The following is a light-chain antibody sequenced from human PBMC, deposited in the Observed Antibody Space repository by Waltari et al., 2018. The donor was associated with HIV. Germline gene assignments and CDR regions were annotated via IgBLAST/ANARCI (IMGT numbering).Light chain of an antibody. CDR3: QQYNNWPPLNGRLAWT. CDR2: GAS. CDR1: QSVSSN. J-gene: IGKJ1*01. V-gene: IGKV3-15*01. Sequence: EIVMTQSPATLSVSPGERATLSCRASQSVSSNLAWYQQKPGQAPRLLIYGASTRATGIPARFSGSGSGTEFTLTISSLQSEDFAVYYCQQYNNWPPLNGRLAWTFGQGTKVEIK.